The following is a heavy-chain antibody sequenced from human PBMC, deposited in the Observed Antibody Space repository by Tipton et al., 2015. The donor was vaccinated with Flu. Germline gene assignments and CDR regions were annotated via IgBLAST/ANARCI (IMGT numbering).Heavy chain of an antibody. CDR2: IYTSGST. D-gene: IGHD2-2*01. CDR3: ARDLYCSSTSCYDWGWFDP. CDR1: GGSFSGYY. V-gene: IGHV4-4*07. Sequence: TLSLTCAVYGGSFSGYYWSWIRQPAGKGLEWIGRIYTSGSTNYNPSLKSRVTMSVDTSKNQFSLKLSSVTAADTAVYYCARDLYCSSTSCYDWGWFDPWGQGTLVTVSS. J-gene: IGHJ5*02.